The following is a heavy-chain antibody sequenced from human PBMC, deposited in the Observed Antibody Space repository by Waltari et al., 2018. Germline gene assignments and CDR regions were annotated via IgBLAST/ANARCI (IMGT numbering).Heavy chain of an antibody. CDR2: ISSSSSTI. V-gene: IGHV3-48*01. D-gene: IGHD4-17*01. Sequence: EVQLVESGGGLVQPGGSLRLSGAASGFPFRSYSMTCVPQAPGKGLEWVSYISSSSSTIYYADSVKGRFTISRDNAKNSLYLQMNSLRAEDTAVYYCARDTVTAEFDYWGQGTLVTVSS. CDR3: ARDTVTAEFDY. J-gene: IGHJ4*02. CDR1: GFPFRSYS.